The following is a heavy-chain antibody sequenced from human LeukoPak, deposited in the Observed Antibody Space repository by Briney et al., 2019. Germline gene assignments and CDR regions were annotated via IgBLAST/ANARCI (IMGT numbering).Heavy chain of an antibody. J-gene: IGHJ4*02. CDR1: GGSISSYY. CDR2: IYYSGST. Sequence: SETLSLTCTVSGGSISSYYWSWIRQPPGKGLEWIGYIYYSGSTNYDPSLKSRVTISVDTSKDQFSLKLSSVTAADTAVYYCARGARIAAAGIGYWGQGTQVTVSS. D-gene: IGHD6-13*01. V-gene: IGHV4-59*08. CDR3: ARGARIAAAGIGY.